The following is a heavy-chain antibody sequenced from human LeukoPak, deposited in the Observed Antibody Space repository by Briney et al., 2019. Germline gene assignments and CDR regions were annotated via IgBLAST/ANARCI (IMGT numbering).Heavy chain of an antibody. V-gene: IGHV3-7*01. Sequence: GGSLRLSCAASGFIFTNYFMGWVRQAPGKGLEWVASIKHDGSEKYYVDSVRGRFTISRDNTMNSLYLQMSSLRAEDMAVYYCATDRGWRTSGYYLYYFEYWGQGTLVTYSS. CDR3: ATDRGWRTSGYYLYYFEY. D-gene: IGHD3-3*01. J-gene: IGHJ4*02. CDR1: GFIFTNYF. CDR2: IKHDGSEK.